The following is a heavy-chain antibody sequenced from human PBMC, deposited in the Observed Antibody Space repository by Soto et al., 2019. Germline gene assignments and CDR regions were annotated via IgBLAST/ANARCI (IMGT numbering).Heavy chain of an antibody. CDR2: INHSGST. D-gene: IGHD4-17*01. Sequence: PSETLSLTCAVYGGSFSGYDWSWILQPPGKGLEWIGEINHSGSTNYNPSLKSRVTISVDTSKNQFSLKLSSVTAADTAVYYCASTVTTALDYSGEGTLVTVSS. CDR1: GGSFSGYD. CDR3: ASTVTTALDY. V-gene: IGHV4-34*01. J-gene: IGHJ4*02.